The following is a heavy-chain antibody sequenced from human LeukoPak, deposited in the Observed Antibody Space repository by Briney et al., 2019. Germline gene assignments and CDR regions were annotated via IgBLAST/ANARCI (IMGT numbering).Heavy chain of an antibody. V-gene: IGHV4-59*13. CDR1: GGSISSYS. CDR2: IYYSGST. CDR3: ARDTGSYYYYYGMDV. D-gene: IGHD4-11*01. Sequence: SETLSLTCTVSGGSISSYSWNWVRQPPGRGLEWIGYIYYSGSTNYNPSLKSRVTISVDTSRNQFSLKLSSVATADTAVYYCARDTGSYYYYYGMDVWGQGTTVTVSS. J-gene: IGHJ6*02.